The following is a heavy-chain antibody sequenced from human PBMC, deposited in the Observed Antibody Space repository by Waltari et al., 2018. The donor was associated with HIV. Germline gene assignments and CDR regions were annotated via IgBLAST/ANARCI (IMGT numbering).Heavy chain of an antibody. D-gene: IGHD3-22*01. V-gene: IGHV3-23*01. Sequence: EVQLLESGGDLQQPGGSLRLSCVASGFIFSSYAMSWVRQAPGRGLEWVSSINGGTTGTFYAYSVKGRFTISRDSSKNTLYLQMNSLRAEDTAVYYCAKDRSYDSSGYFDYWGEGTLVTVSS. CDR1: GFIFSSYA. J-gene: IGHJ4*02. CDR3: AKDRSYDSSGYFDY. CDR2: INGGTTGT.